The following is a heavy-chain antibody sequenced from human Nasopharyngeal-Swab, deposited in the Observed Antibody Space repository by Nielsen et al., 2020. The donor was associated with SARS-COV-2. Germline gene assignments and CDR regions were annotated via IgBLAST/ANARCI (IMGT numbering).Heavy chain of an antibody. CDR2: ISAYNGNT. Sequence: ASVTVSCKASGYTFTSYGISWVRQAPGQGLEWMGWISAYNGNTNYAQKLQGRVTMTTDTSTSTAYMELRSLRSDDTAVYYCARRELELRGYYYYYMDVWGKGTTVTVSS. CDR1: GYTFTSYG. D-gene: IGHD1-7*01. V-gene: IGHV1-18*01. CDR3: ARRELELRGYYYYYMDV. J-gene: IGHJ6*03.